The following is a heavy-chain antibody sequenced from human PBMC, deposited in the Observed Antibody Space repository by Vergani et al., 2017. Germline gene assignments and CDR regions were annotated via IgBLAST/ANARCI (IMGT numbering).Heavy chain of an antibody. CDR1: RYYFSTSW. Sequence: EVQLVQSGAEVKKAGESLKISCKGSRYYFSTSWIGWVRQMPGKGLEWMGLIYPGDSDTSYSPSFQGQVTISVDKSINTAYLQWSRLKASDTAMYYCARHSAYSDTRGYQCIHHWGQGTLVIVSS. D-gene: IGHD3-22*01. CDR2: IYPGDSDT. CDR3: ARHSAYSDTRGYQCIHH. V-gene: IGHV5-51*01. J-gene: IGHJ1*01.